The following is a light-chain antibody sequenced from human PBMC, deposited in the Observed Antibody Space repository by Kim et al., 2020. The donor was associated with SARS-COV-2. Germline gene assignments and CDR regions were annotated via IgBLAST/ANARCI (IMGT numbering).Light chain of an antibody. V-gene: IGKV1-39*01. CDR2: AAS. Sequence: ASVGDRVTITCRTSHSISSHLNWYHQKPGRAPKLLISAASTLQGGVPSRFSGSGSETDFTLTISSLQPEDFAAYFCQQSYISPFTFGPGTKVDIK. CDR3: QQSYISPFT. CDR1: HSISSH. J-gene: IGKJ3*01.